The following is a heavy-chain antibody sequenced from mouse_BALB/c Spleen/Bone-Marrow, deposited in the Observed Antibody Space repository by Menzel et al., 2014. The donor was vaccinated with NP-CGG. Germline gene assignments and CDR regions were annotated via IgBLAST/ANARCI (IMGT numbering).Heavy chain of an antibody. CDR2: IDPANGNT. J-gene: IGHJ2*01. CDR1: GFNIKDTY. V-gene: IGHV14-3*02. CDR3: ARYRLGTYFDY. D-gene: IGHD2-14*01. Sequence: VQLQQSGAELVKPGASVKLSCTASGFNIKDTYMHWVKQRPEQGLEWIGRIDPANGNTKYDPKFQGKATITADTSSNXXXXXLSSLTSEDTAVYYCARYRLGTYFDYWGQGTTLTVSS.